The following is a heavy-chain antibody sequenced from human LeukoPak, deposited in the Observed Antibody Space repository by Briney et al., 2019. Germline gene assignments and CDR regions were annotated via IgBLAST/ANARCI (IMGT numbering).Heavy chain of an antibody. V-gene: IGHV3-53*01. CDR3: ARRGDNYGSPFDY. J-gene: IGHJ4*02. D-gene: IGHD5-18*01. CDR2: IYSGGNT. Sequence: PGGSLRLSCAVSGFTVSTNYMNWVRQAPGKGLEWVSLIYSGGNTDYADSVKGRFTFSRDNSKNTPYLQMNSLRAEDTAVYYCARRGDNYGSPFDYWGQGTLVTVSS. CDR1: GFTVSTNY.